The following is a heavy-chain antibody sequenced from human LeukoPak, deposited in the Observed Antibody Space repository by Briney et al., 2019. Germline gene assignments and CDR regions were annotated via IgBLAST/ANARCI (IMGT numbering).Heavy chain of an antibody. D-gene: IGHD4-11*01. CDR3: ARRDMTAVTAYAFDI. CDR2: IYYSGST. CDR1: GGSISSSTYY. Sequence: SETLSLTCTVSGGSISSSTYYWGWIRQPPGKGLEWIGSIYYSGSTYYSPSLKSRVTISVDTSKNQFSMRLSSVTAADTAVYYCARRDMTAVTAYAFDIWGQGTMVTVSS. J-gene: IGHJ3*02. V-gene: IGHV4-39*01.